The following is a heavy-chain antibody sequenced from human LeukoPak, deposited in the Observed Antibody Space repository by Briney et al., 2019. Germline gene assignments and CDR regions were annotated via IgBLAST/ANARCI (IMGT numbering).Heavy chain of an antibody. CDR3: ARLYYGSGTTNDY. CDR2: IYSGGST. CDR1: GFTVSSNY. D-gene: IGHD3-10*01. V-gene: IGHV3-66*04. J-gene: IGHJ4*02. Sequence: GGSLRLSCAASGFTVSSNYMSWVRQALGKGLEWASVIYSGGSTYYADSVKGRFTISRDNSKNTLYLQMNSLRAEDTAVYYCARLYYGSGTTNDYWGQGTLVTVSS.